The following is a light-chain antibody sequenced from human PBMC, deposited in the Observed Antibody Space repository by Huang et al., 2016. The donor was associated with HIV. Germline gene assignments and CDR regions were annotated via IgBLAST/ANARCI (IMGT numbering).Light chain of an antibody. CDR1: QSIATN. CDR2: GAS. Sequence: EIIMAQSSATLSLSPGEGASRSCRANQSIATNLAGYIHRPGQSPRFRIFGASTRASGLPCRFSGSGSGTQFTLTVSGLQSEDFAIYYCQQYHNWPYTFGQGTKLEI. V-gene: IGKV3-15*01. J-gene: IGKJ2*01. CDR3: QQYHNWPYT.